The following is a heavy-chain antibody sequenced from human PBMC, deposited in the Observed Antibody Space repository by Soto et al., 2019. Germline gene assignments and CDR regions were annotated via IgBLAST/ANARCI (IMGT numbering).Heavy chain of an antibody. J-gene: IGHJ4*02. CDR1: GYTFTSYG. D-gene: IGHD5-12*01. Sequence: QVQLVQSGAEVKKPGASVKVSCKASGYTFTSYGISWARQAPGQGLEWMGWFSAYNGNTNNAQKLQGRVTMTTDTSSSTAYMELRSLRSDDTAVYYCAREPASGSSGYYHDYWGRVTLVTVSS. CDR2: FSAYNGNT. CDR3: AREPASGSSGYYHDY. V-gene: IGHV1-18*01.